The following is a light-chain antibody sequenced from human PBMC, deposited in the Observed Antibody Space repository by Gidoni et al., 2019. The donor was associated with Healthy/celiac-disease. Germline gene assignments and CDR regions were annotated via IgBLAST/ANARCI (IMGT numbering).Light chain of an antibody. Sequence: SSELTQDPAVSVAWGQTVRITCQGDSLRSYYASRYQQKPGQAPVLVIYGKNNRPSGIPDRFSGSSSGNTASLTITGAQAEDEADYYCNSRDSSGNHWVFGGGTKLTVL. CDR1: SLRSYY. V-gene: IGLV3-19*01. J-gene: IGLJ3*02. CDR3: NSRDSSGNHWV. CDR2: GKN.